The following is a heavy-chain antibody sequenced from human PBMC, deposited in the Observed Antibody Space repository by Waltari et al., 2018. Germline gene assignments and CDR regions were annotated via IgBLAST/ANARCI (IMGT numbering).Heavy chain of an antibody. J-gene: IGHJ5*01. D-gene: IGHD2-2*01. V-gene: IGHV4-39*07. CDR3: ARDRIPATFRCWFDS. CDR1: GDSIRSSGYY. CDR2: LYYSGIT. Sequence: QLHLQESRPGLVMPSETLVPTCPVSGDSIRSSGYYWGWIRQPPGKGPQWIGSLYYSGITYYNPSLESRVSMSVDTSKNQLSLMLSAVTAADTAVYYCARDRIPATFRCWFDSWGPGTLVTVSS.